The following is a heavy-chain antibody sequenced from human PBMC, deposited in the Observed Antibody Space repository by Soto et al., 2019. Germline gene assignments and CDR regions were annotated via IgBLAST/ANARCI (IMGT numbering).Heavy chain of an antibody. CDR1: GGTFSSYA. Sequence: GASVKVSCKASGGTFSSYAISWVRQAPGQGLEWMGGIIPIFGTANYAQKFQGRVTITADKSTSTAYMELSSLRSEDTAVYYCARGKYYDSSASDYFDYWGQGTLVTVS. D-gene: IGHD3-22*01. CDR3: ARGKYYDSSASDYFDY. CDR2: IIPIFGTA. J-gene: IGHJ4*02. V-gene: IGHV1-69*06.